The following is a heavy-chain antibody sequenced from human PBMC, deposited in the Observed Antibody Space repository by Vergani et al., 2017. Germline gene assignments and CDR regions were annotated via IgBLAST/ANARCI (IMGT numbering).Heavy chain of an antibody. D-gene: IGHD6-13*01. CDR2: IYYSGST. Sequence: QVQLQESGPGLVKPSQTLSLTCTVSGGSISSGSYYWSWIRQPPGKGLEWIGSIYYSGSTYYNPSLKSRVTISVDTSKNQFSLKLSSVTAADTAVYYCARHRAAAGYNWFDPWGQGTLVTVSS. J-gene: IGHJ5*02. CDR3: ARHRAAAGYNWFDP. CDR1: GGSISSGSYY. V-gene: IGHV4-39*01.